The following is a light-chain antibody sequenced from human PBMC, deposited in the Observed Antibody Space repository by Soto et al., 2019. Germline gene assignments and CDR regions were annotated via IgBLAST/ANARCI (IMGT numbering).Light chain of an antibody. J-gene: IGKJ1*01. Sequence: EKVMTQSPATLSVSPGDRATLSCRSSQSVSSHLAWYQQKPGQAPRLLIYGASTRATGIPARFSGSGSGTEFTLTISSVESEDFAVYYCQQYDNWPPWTFGQGTKVEIK. V-gene: IGKV3-15*01. CDR1: QSVSSH. CDR3: QQYDNWPPWT. CDR2: GAS.